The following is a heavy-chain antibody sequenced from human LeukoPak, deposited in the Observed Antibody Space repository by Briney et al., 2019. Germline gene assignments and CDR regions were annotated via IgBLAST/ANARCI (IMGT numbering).Heavy chain of an antibody. V-gene: IGHV3-23*01. CDR2: ISGSGGST. CDR1: GFTFSEYA. CDR3: AKARAVTRDFDY. J-gene: IGHJ4*02. D-gene: IGHD4-17*01. Sequence: PGGSLRLSCVASGFTFSEYAMSWVRQAPGKGLEWVSAISGSGGSTYYADSVKGRFTISRDNSKNTLYLQMNSLRAEDTAVYYCAKARAVTRDFDYWGQGTLVTVSS.